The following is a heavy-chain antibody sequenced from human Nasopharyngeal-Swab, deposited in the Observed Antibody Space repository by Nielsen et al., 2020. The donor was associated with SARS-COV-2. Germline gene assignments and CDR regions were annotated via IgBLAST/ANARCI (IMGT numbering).Heavy chain of an antibody. CDR2: ISYDGTNK. D-gene: IGHD5-12*01. Sequence: GESLKISCAASGFTFSDYAMHWVRQVPGKGLEWVAVISYDGTNKFYPASVKGRFTISRDNFRNTLSLQMNSLRPEDTAVYYCAKDRIVATNLFDYWGQGTQVTVSS. V-gene: IGHV3-30*04. J-gene: IGHJ4*02. CDR3: AKDRIVATNLFDY. CDR1: GFTFSDYA.